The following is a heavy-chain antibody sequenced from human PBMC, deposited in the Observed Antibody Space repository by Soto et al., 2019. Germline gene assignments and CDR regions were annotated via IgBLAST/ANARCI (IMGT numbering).Heavy chain of an antibody. D-gene: IGHD2-15*01. CDR3: ARPASGGSRDAFDV. CDR1: GYKFTTFW. CDR2: IDPTDSFT. V-gene: IGHV5-10-1*01. Sequence: PGESLKISGNASGYKFTTFWLNWVRQTPGKGLEWLGRIDPTDSFTNYSPPFEGHVTISVDRSISTAYLQWNSLQASDTAIYYCARPASGGSRDAFDVWGQGTTVTVSS. J-gene: IGHJ3*01.